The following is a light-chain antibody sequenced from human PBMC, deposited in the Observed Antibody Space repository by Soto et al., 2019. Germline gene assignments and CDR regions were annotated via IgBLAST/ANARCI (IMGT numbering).Light chain of an antibody. V-gene: IGLV2-14*01. CDR3: RSTDV. J-gene: IGLJ1*01. CDR1: SSDVGGYNY. CDR2: DVT. Sequence: QSALTQPASVSGSPGQSITISCTGTSSDVGGYNYVSWYQQHPGKAPKLMIYDVTNRPSGVSNRFSGSKSGNTASLTIFGLQAEDEADYTSRSTDVFGTGTKLTVL.